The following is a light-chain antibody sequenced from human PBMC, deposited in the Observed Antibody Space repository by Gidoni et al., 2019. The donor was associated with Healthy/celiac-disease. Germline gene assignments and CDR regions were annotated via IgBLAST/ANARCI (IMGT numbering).Light chain of an antibody. CDR3: QQYYRTPLT. Sequence: DIVMTHSPDSLALSLGERATINCKFSQSVLYSSNNKNYLAWYQQKPGQPPKLLIYWASTRESGVPDRFSGSGSGTDFTLTISSLQAEDVAVYYCQQYYRTPLTFGGGTKVEIK. J-gene: IGKJ4*01. V-gene: IGKV4-1*01. CDR1: QSVLYSSNNKNY. CDR2: WAS.